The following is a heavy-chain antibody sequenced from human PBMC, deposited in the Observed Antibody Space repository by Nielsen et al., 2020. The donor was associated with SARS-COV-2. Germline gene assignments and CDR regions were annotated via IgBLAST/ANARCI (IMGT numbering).Heavy chain of an antibody. J-gene: IGHJ6*03. V-gene: IGHV4-4*02. D-gene: IGHD2-15*01. Sequence: SETLSLTCAVSGDSVSSNDWWTWVRQSPGKGLEWIGEVSHSGSTNYNPSLKSRVIISVDTSKNQISLMVSSLTAADTAVYYCARLFRYCGGGSCAYMDVWGKGTTVTVSS. CDR2: VSHSGST. CDR1: GDSVSSNDW. CDR3: ARLFRYCGGGSCAYMDV.